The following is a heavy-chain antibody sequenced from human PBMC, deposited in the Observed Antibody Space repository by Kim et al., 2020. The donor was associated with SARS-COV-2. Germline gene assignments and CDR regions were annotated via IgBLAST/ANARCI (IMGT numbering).Heavy chain of an antibody. V-gene: IGHV3-23*01. D-gene: IGHD3-22*01. CDR2: ISGSGGST. J-gene: IGHJ5*02. Sequence: GGSLRLSCAASGFTFSSYAMSWVRQAPGKGLEWVSAISGSGGSTYYADSVKGRFTISRDNSKNTLYLQMNSLRAEDTAVYYCAKGKSGGYYDSSGYLNWFDPWGQGTLVTVSS. CDR1: GFTFSSYA. CDR3: AKGKSGGYYDSSGYLNWFDP.